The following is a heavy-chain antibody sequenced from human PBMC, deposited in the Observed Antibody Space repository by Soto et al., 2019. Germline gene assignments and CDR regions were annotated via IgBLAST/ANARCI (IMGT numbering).Heavy chain of an antibody. Sequence: QVQLVQSGAEVKKPGASVKVSCKASGYTFTSYAMHWVRQAPGQRLEWMGWINAGNGNTKYPQKFQGRVTITRDTSASTAYMELSSVRAEDTAVYYCARGGCSGGSCALCYYCGMDVWGQGTTVAVSS. CDR3: ARGGCSGGSCALCYYCGMDV. D-gene: IGHD2-15*01. CDR2: INAGNGNT. J-gene: IGHJ6*02. CDR1: GYTFTSYA. V-gene: IGHV1-3*01.